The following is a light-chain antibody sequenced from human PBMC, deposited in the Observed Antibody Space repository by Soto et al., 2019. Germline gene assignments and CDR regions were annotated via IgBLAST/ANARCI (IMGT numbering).Light chain of an antibody. Sequence: QSVLTQPPSVFGAPGQRVTISCTGSSSNIGAGYDVHWYQQLPGTAPKLLIYGNSNRPSGVPDRFSGSKSGTSASLAITGLQAEDEADYYCQSYDSSLSGYVFGTGNKGPVL. V-gene: IGLV1-40*01. CDR1: SSNIGAGYD. J-gene: IGLJ1*01. CDR3: QSYDSSLSGYV. CDR2: GNS.